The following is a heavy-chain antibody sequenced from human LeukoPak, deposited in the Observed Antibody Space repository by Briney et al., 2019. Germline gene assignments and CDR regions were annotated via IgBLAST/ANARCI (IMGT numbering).Heavy chain of an antibody. CDR1: GGSISTYY. Sequence: SETLSLTCTVSGGSISTYYWSWIRQPPGKGLEWIGCIYYSGSTKYNPSLKSRVTISVDTSKNQFSLKLNSVTAADTAVYYCARRGTVTTERFDYWGQGTLVTVSS. CDR2: IYYSGST. D-gene: IGHD4-11*01. CDR3: ARRGTVTTERFDY. J-gene: IGHJ4*02. V-gene: IGHV4-59*08.